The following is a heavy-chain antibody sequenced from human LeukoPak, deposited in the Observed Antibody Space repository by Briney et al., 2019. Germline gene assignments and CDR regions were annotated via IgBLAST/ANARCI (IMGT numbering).Heavy chain of an antibody. V-gene: IGHV4-4*07. CDR1: GGSISGYY. J-gene: IGHJ4*02. Sequence: PSETPSLTCTVSGGSISGYYWSWIRQPAGKGLEWMGRIYTSGSTNYNPSLRSRVSISVDKSKNQFSLILSSLTAADTAVYYCARGPDYSDSSGYFKYWGQGTLVTVSS. D-gene: IGHD3-22*01. CDR3: ARGPDYSDSSGYFKY. CDR2: IYTSGST.